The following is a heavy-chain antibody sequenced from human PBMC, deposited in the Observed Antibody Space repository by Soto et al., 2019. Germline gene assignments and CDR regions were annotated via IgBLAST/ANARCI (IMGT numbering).Heavy chain of an antibody. CDR1: GGTFSSYA. CDR2: IIPIFGTA. D-gene: IGHD3-22*01. J-gene: IGHJ3*02. CDR3: ARDQGYYDSSGGAFDI. Sequence: SVKVSCKASGGTFSSYAISWVRQAPGQVLEWMGGIIPIFGTANYAQKFQGRVTITADESTSTAYMELSSLRSEDTAVYYCARDQGYYDSSGGAFDIWGQGTIVTVSS. V-gene: IGHV1-69*13.